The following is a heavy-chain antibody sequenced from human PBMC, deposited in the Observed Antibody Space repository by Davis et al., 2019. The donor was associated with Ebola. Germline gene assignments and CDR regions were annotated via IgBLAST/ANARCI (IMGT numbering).Heavy chain of an antibody. V-gene: IGHV3-53*01. D-gene: IGHD6-19*01. CDR1: GFTFSSNY. Sequence: GGSLRLSCAASGFTFSSNYMSWVRQAPGKGLEWVSVIYSGGSTYYADSVKGRFTISRDNAKNSLYLQMNSLRAEDTAVYYCARDRYSSGWFDPWGQGTLVTVSS. CDR3: ARDRYSSGWFDP. CDR2: IYSGGST. J-gene: IGHJ5*02.